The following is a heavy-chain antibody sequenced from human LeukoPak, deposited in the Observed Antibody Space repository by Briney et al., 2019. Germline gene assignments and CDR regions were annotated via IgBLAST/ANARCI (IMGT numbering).Heavy chain of an antibody. V-gene: IGHV4-34*01. CDR3: ARTRQLWLWRYFDY. CDR1: GGSFSGYY. J-gene: IGHJ4*02. D-gene: IGHD5-18*01. CDR2: INHSGST. Sequence: PSETLSLTCAVYGGSFSGYYWSWIRQPPGKGLEWIGEINHSGSTNYNPSLKSRVTISVDTSKNQFSLKLSSVTAADTAVYYCARTRQLWLWRYFDYWGQGTLVTVSS.